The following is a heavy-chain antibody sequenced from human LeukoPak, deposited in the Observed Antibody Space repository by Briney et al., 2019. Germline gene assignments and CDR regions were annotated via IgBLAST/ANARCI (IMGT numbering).Heavy chain of an antibody. CDR2: INHSGST. CDR1: GGSFSGYY. J-gene: IGHJ6*03. D-gene: IGHD3-10*01. CDR3: ARQHGSGSYYRPRFYYYYMDV. Sequence: SETLSLTCAVYGGSFSGYYWSWIRQPPGKGLEWIGEINHSGSTNYNPSLKSRVTISVDTSKNQFSLKLSSVTAADTAVYYCARQHGSGSYYRPRFYYYYMDVWGKGTTVTISS. V-gene: IGHV4-34*01.